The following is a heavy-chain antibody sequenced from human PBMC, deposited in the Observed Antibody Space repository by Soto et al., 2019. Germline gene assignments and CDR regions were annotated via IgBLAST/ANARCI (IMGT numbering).Heavy chain of an antibody. CDR3: AREMGSSSWFEGWDY. CDR2: IYTSGST. CDR1: GGSISSYY. D-gene: IGHD6-13*01. Sequence: KLSETLSLTCTVSGGSISSYYWSWIRQPAGKGLEWIGRIYTSGSTNYNPSLKSRVTMSVDTSKNQFSLKLSSVTAADTAVYYCAREMGSSSWFEGWDYWGQGTLVTVSS. J-gene: IGHJ4*02. V-gene: IGHV4-4*07.